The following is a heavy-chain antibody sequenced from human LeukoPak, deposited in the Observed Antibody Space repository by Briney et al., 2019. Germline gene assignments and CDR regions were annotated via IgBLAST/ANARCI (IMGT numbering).Heavy chain of an antibody. CDR3: TKRAEFGGFDP. Sequence: GGSLTLSCAASGLTFSTSAMSWVRQAPGKGLEWVSSISTTVGNTYYADSVKGRFTISRYNSNHTLYLQMNCLTAEDTAVYYCTKRAEFGGFDPWGQGTLVTVSS. CDR1: GLTFSTSA. D-gene: IGHD3-10*01. V-gene: IGHV3-23*01. J-gene: IGHJ5*02. CDR2: ISTTVGNT.